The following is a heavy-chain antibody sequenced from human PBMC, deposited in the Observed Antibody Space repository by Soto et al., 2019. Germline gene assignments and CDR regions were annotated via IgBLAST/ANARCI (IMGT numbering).Heavy chain of an antibody. Sequence: EVQLVESGGGLVKPGGSLRLSCAASGFTFSSYSMNWVRQAPGKGLEWVSSISSSSSYIYYADSVKGRFTISRDNAKNSLYLQMISLRAEDTAVYYCAIDPPYSSGWSLFDYWGQGTLVTVSS. V-gene: IGHV3-21*01. CDR3: AIDPPYSSGWSLFDY. CDR2: ISSSSSYI. D-gene: IGHD6-19*01. J-gene: IGHJ4*02. CDR1: GFTFSSYS.